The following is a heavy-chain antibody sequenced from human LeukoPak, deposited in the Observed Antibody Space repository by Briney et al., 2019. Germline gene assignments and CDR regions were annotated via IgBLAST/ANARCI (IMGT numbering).Heavy chain of an antibody. CDR1: GDSVSSNSAA. CDR3: AREDPQLAPRAFDI. D-gene: IGHD3-10*01. Sequence: SQTLSLTCAISGDSVSSNSAAWNWIWQSPSRGLEWLGRTYYRSKWYNDYAVSVKSRITINPDTSKNQFSLQLNSVTPEDTAVYYCAREDPQLAPRAFDIWGQGTMVTVSS. J-gene: IGHJ3*02. CDR2: TYYRSKWYN. V-gene: IGHV6-1*01.